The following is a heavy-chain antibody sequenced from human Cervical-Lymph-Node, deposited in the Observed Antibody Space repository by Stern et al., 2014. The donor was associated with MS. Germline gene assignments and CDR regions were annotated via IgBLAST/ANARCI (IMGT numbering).Heavy chain of an antibody. CDR1: GYFFTSYG. CDR2: ISADNGDT. D-gene: IGHD3-3*01. V-gene: IGHV1-18*01. CDR3: ARDSLIRTFGVEEGMDV. J-gene: IGHJ6*02. Sequence: VQLVESGAEVKKPGASVKVSCKASGYFFTSYGISWVRQAPGQGLEWMGWISADNGDTNYAQNVQGRVTMTTDTSTNTAYMELSSLRSDDTALYYCARDSLIRTFGVEEGMDVWGQGNTVTVSS.